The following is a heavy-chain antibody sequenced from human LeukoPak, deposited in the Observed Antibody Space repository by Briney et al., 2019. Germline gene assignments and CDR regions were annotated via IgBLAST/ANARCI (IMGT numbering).Heavy chain of an antibody. Sequence: GGSLRLSCAASGFTFSTYAIHWVRQAPGKGLEWVAVTSYDGGAKYYADSLKGRVTISRDNSKNTVSLEMNSLRAEDTAVYYCARGGFFDILTGYYQTQYYYPMDVWGRGTTVTVSS. CDR2: TSYDGGAK. D-gene: IGHD3-9*01. CDR1: GFTFSTYA. J-gene: IGHJ6*02. V-gene: IGHV3-30*04. CDR3: ARGGFFDILTGYYQTQYYYPMDV.